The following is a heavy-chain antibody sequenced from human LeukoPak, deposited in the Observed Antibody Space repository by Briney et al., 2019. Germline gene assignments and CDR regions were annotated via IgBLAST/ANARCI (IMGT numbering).Heavy chain of an antibody. CDR1: GYTFIGYY. V-gene: IGHV1-2*02. CDR2: INPNSGGT. D-gene: IGHD1-20*01. CDR3: FKWNDDLDAFDI. Sequence: GASVKVSCKTSGYTFIGYYTHWVRQAPGQGLEWMGWINPNSGGTNYAQKFQGRVTMTRDTSISTAYMELSRLKSDDTAVFYCFKWNDDLDAFDIWGQGTMVTVSS. J-gene: IGHJ3*02.